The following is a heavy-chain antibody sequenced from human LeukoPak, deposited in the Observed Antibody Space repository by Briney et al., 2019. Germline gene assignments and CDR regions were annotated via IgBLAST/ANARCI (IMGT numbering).Heavy chain of an antibody. V-gene: IGHV3-21*01. D-gene: IGHD3-22*01. J-gene: IGHJ4*02. CDR3: ARAPFAFYDSSGYYTFDY. Sequence: GGSLRLSCAASGFTLSSYSMNWVRQAPGKGLEWVSSISSSSSYIYYADSVKGRFTISRDNAKNSLYLQMNSLRAEDTAVYYCARAPFAFYDSSGYYTFDYWGQGTLVTVSS. CDR1: GFTLSSYS. CDR2: ISSSSSYI.